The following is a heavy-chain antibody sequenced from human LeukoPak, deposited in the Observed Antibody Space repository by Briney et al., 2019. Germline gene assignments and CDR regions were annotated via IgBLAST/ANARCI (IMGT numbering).Heavy chain of an antibody. CDR3: ARDNSVRDEAWWFNP. J-gene: IGHJ5*02. D-gene: IGHD5-24*01. V-gene: IGHV1-18*01. CDR2: ISAYNGNT. CDR1: GYTFTSYG. Sequence: ASVKVSCKASGYTFTSYGISWVRQAPGQGLEWMGWISAYNGNTNYAQKLQGRVTMTTDTSTSTEYLELSSLRSEDTAVYYCARDNSVRDEAWWFNPWGQGTLVTVSS.